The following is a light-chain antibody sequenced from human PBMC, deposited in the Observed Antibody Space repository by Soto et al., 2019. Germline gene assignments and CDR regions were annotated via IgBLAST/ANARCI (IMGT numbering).Light chain of an antibody. J-gene: IGKJ1*01. CDR1: QSISNH. CDR3: QQSYSSPPT. CDR2: AAS. V-gene: IGKV1-39*01. Sequence: DIQVTQSPSSLSASVEDRVIITCRASQSISNHLNWYQQKPGKAPKLLIFAASSLQSGVPSRFSGSRSGPDCTLTISSLQPEDFATYYCQQSYSSPPTFGQGTKVDIK.